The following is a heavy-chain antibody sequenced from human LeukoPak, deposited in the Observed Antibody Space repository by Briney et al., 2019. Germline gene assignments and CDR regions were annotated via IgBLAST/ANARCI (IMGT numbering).Heavy chain of an antibody. Sequence: GGSLRLSCAASGFTFSSYAMHWVRQAPGKGLEWVAVISYDGSNKYYADSVKGRFTISRDNSKNTLYLQMNSLRAEDTAVYYCARNGVYDILTKYYFDYWGQGTLVTVSS. J-gene: IGHJ4*02. V-gene: IGHV3-30-3*01. CDR3: ARNGVYDILTKYYFDY. CDR2: ISYDGSNK. CDR1: GFTFSSYA. D-gene: IGHD3-9*01.